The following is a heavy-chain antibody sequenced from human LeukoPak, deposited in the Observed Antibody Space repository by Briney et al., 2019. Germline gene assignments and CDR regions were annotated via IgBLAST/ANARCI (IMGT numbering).Heavy chain of an antibody. J-gene: IGHJ5*01. Sequence: SETLSLKCTVSGGPFSAYYATRFRQPPGKELEWIGYIYYTGSTNCNPSLKSRVTISVDTSNYQFSLKLSSVTAADTAVYYCATIAGSSSSWG. CDR2: IYYTGST. CDR1: GGPFSAYY. CDR3: ATIAGSSSS. D-gene: IGHD6-6*01. V-gene: IGHV4-59*08.